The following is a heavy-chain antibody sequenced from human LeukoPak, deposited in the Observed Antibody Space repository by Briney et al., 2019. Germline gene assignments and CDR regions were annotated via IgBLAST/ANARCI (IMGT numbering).Heavy chain of an antibody. D-gene: IGHD2-2*01. CDR1: GFTFSDYY. V-gene: IGHV3-11*01. J-gene: IGHJ6*03. CDR2: ISSSGSTI. CDR3: ARDGVRRSRGYCSSTSCYYYYYYYMDV. Sequence: GGSLRLSCAASGFTFSDYYMSWIRQAPGKGLEWVSYISSSGSTIYYADSVKGRFTISRDNAKNSLYLQMNSLRAEDTAVYYCARDGVRRSRGYCSSTSCYYYYYYYMDVWGKGTTVTVSS.